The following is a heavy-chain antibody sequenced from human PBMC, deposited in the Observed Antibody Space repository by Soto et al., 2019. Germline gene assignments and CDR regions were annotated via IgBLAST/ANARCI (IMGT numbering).Heavy chain of an antibody. CDR2: IWYDGSNK. J-gene: IGHJ4*02. Sequence: GGSLRLSCAASGFTFSSYGMHWVRQAPGKGLEWVAVIWYDGSNKYYADSVKGRFTISRDNSKNTLYLQMNSLRAEDTAVYYCARESTGYSSSPTAETVAYYFDYWGQGTLVTVSS. V-gene: IGHV3-33*01. CDR1: GFTFSSYG. D-gene: IGHD6-6*01. CDR3: ARESTGYSSSPTAETVAYYFDY.